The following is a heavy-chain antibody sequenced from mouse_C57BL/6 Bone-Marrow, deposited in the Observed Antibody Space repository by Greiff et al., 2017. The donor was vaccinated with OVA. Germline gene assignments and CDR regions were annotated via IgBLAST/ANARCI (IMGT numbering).Heavy chain of an antibody. CDR2: IHPNSGST. D-gene: IGHD1-1*01. J-gene: IGHJ1*03. CDR3: ERSRYYGSYWYFDV. Sequence: QVQLQQPGAELVKPGASVKLSCKASGYTFTSYWMHWVKQRPGQGLEWIGMIHPNSGSTNYNEKFKRKATLTVDKASSTAYMQLRSLTAEDSAVSYCERSRYYGSYWYFDVWGTGTTVTVSS. V-gene: IGHV1-64*01. CDR1: GYTFTSYW.